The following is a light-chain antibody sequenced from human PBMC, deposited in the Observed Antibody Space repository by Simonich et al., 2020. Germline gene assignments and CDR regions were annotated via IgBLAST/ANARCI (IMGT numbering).Light chain of an antibody. Sequence: SYVLTQPPSVSVAPGKTARITCGENNIGSKSVHWYQQKPGQAPVLVVYDDSDRPSGITERFSGSNTGNTATMTSSRVEAGDEADYYGQVWDSSSDVVFGGGTKLTVL. CDR2: DDS. V-gene: IGLV3-21*03. CDR1: NIGSKS. CDR3: QVWDSSSDVV. J-gene: IGLJ2*01.